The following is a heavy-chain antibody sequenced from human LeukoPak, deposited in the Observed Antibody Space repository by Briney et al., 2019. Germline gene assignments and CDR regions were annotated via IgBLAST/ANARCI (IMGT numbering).Heavy chain of an antibody. J-gene: IGHJ5*02. D-gene: IGHD3-22*01. V-gene: IGHV1-46*01. Sequence: ASVKVSCKASGYTFTSYYMHWVRQAPGQGLEWMGIINPSGGSTSYAQKFQGRVTMTRDTSTGTVYMELSSLRSEDTAVYYCARDLPRGLYYYDSSGFDPWGQGTLVTVSS. CDR1: GYTFTSYY. CDR3: ARDLPRGLYYYDSSGFDP. CDR2: INPSGGST.